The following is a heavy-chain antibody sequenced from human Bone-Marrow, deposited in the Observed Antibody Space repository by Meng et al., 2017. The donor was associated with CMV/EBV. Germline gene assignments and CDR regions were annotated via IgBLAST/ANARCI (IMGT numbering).Heavy chain of an antibody. CDR1: GYTFTGYY. CDR3: ARSPGASLCAFDI. CDR2: INPNSGGT. D-gene: IGHD1-26*01. J-gene: IGHJ3*02. Sequence: ASVKVSCKASGYTFTGYYMHWVRQAPGQGLEWMGWINPNSGGTNYAQKFQGRVTMTRDTSISTAYMELSRLRSDDTAVYYCARSPGASLCAFDIWGQGTKVTVSS. V-gene: IGHV1-2*02.